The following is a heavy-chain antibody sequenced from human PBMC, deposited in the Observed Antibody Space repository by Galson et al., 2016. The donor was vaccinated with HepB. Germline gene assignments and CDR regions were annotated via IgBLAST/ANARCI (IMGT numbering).Heavy chain of an antibody. D-gene: IGHD1/OR15-1a*01. Sequence: SVKVSCKASGYPFSNYGVTWVRQAPGQGLEWMGWISANNGNTDYAQNLQGRVTMTIDRSTNKAFMELRSLTSRDTAVYYCARLFFKTKQGLQGLQGSAFDLWGQGILVTVSS. CDR1: GYPFSNYG. J-gene: IGHJ3*01. CDR2: ISANNGNT. V-gene: IGHV1-18*01. CDR3: ARLFFKTKQGLQGLQGSAFDL.